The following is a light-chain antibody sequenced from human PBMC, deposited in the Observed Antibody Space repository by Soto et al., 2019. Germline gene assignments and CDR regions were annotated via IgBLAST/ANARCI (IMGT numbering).Light chain of an antibody. CDR2: DAS. Sequence: DIQMTQSPSSLSASVGDRVSITCRASQSISSYLNWYQQKPGKAPQLLIYDASSLQSGVPSRFSGSGFGTDFTLTIGSLQPEDFATYYCQQTYRPLSPTFGGGTKVEIK. V-gene: IGKV1-39*01. CDR1: QSISSY. J-gene: IGKJ4*01. CDR3: QQTYRPLSPT.